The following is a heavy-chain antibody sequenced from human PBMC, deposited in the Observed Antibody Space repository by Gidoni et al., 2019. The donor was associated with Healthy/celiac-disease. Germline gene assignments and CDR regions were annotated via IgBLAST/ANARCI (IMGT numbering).Heavy chain of an antibody. CDR1: GFTVSSNY. D-gene: IGHD3-10*01. CDR3: AREGSGFTYFDY. J-gene: IGHJ4*02. CDR2: IYSGGST. Sequence: EVQLVESGGGLIQPGGSLRLSCAASGFTVSSNYMSWVRQAPGKGLEWVSVIYSGGSTYYADTVTGRFTISRDNSKNTLYLQMNSLRAEDTAVYYCAREGSGFTYFDYWGQGTLVTVSS. V-gene: IGHV3-53*01.